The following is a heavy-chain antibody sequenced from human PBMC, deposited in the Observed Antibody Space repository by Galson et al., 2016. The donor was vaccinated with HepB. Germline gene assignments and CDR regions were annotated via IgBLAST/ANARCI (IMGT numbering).Heavy chain of an antibody. CDR2: IYYSGST. Sequence: SETLSLTCTVSGGSISSYYWSWIRQPPGKGLEWIGYIYYSGSTNSNPSLKRRVTISIDTSENQFSLKLSAVTAADTAVYYCARAHSNSIFWYYYYGMDVWGQGTTVTVSS. D-gene: IGHD3-3*01. J-gene: IGHJ6*02. CDR3: ARAHSNSIFWYYYYGMDV. V-gene: IGHV4-59*01. CDR1: GGSISSYY.